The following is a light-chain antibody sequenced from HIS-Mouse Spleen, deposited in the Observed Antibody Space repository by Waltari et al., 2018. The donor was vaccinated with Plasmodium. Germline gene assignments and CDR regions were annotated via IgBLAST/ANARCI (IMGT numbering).Light chain of an antibody. Sequence: SYELTQPPSVSVSPGQTARLTCSGNALPTKNAYWYRQKSGQAPVLVIYEDSKRPSGIPERFSGSSSGTMATLTISGAQVEDEADYYCYSTDSSGNHRVFGGGTKLTVL. CDR3: YSTDSSGNHRV. J-gene: IGLJ3*02. CDR2: EDS. CDR1: ALPTKN. V-gene: IGLV3-10*01.